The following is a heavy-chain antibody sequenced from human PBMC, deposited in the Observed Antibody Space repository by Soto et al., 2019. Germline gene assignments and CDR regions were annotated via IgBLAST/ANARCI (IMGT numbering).Heavy chain of an antibody. CDR2: IYYSGST. CDR3: TGTVTTYQRYYYYYMDV. Sequence: SETLSLTCTVSGGSISSSSYYWGWIRQPPGKGLEWIGSIYYSGSTYYNPSLKSRVTISVDTSKNQFSLKLSSVTAADTAVYYCTGTVTTYQRYYYYYMDVWGKGTTVTVSS. V-gene: IGHV4-39*01. J-gene: IGHJ6*03. CDR1: GGSISSSSYY. D-gene: IGHD1-7*01.